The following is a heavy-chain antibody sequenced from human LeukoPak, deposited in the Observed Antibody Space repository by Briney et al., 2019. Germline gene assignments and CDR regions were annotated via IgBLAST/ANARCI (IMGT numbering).Heavy chain of an antibody. CDR3: ARVRPGYYYDSSGYCTYAFDI. D-gene: IGHD3-22*01. J-gene: IGHJ3*02. V-gene: IGHV4-39*07. CDR2: IYYSGST. CDR1: GVSISSSSYY. Sequence: PSETLSLTCTVSGVSISSSSYYWGWIRQPPGKGLEWIGSIYYSGSTYYNPSLKSRVTTSADTSKNQFSLKLSSVTAADTAVYYCARVRPGYYYDSSGYCTYAFDIWGQGTMVTVSS.